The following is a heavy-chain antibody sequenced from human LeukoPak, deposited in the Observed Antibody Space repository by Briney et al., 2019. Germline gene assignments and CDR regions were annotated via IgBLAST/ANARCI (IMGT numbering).Heavy chain of an antibody. CDR1: GFTFSSYA. CDR2: ISGSGGST. Sequence: GGSLRLSCAASGFTFSSYAMSWVHQAPGKGLEWVSAISGSGGSTYYADSVKGRFTISRDNSKNTLYLQMNSLRAEDTAVYYCASRGITALDLLDYWGQGTLVTVSS. J-gene: IGHJ4*02. D-gene: IGHD3-10*01. V-gene: IGHV3-23*01. CDR3: ASRGITALDLLDY.